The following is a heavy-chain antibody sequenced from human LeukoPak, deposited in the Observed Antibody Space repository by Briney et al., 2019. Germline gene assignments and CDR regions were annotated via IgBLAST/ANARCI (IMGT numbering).Heavy chain of an antibody. CDR2: INHSGST. CDR1: GGSFSGYY. V-gene: IGHV4-34*01. D-gene: IGHD6-6*01. J-gene: IGHJ5*02. Sequence: SETLSLTCGVYGGSFSGYYWNWLRQPPGKGLEWIGEINHSGSTTYNPSLRSRVTISLETSKNQLLLKLSSVTAADTAVYYCARYSSSFRWFDPWGQGTLVTVSS. CDR3: ARYSSSFRWFDP.